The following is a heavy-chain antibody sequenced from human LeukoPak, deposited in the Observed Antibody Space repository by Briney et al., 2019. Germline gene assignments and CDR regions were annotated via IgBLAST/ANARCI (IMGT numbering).Heavy chain of an antibody. J-gene: IGHJ4*02. CDR3: ARTNHVAGTSFDY. CDR1: GGSINFYY. D-gene: IGHD1-14*01. V-gene: IGHV4-59*01. Sequence: KPSETLSLTCTVSGGSINFYYWHWIRQPPGKGLEWIGYIYYSGSTNYNPSLKSRVTISVDTSKNQFSLKLSSVTAADTAVYYCARTNHVAGTSFDYWGQGTLVTVSS. CDR2: IYYSGST.